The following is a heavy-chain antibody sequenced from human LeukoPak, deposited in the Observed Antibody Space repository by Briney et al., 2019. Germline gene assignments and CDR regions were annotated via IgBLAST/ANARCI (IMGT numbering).Heavy chain of an antibody. CDR1: GYTFTGYY. CDR2: INPNSGGT. J-gene: IGHJ4*02. V-gene: IGHV1-2*02. CDR3: AIYGSGSYYPYHDY. D-gene: IGHD3-10*01. Sequence: ASVKVSCKASGYTFTGYYMHWVRQAPGQGLEWMGWINPNSGGTNYTQKFQGRVTMTRDTSISTACMELSRLRSDDTAVYYCAIYGSGSYYPYHDYWGQGTLVTVSS.